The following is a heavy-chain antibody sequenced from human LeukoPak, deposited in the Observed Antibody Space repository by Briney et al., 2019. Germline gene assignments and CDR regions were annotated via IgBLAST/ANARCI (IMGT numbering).Heavy chain of an antibody. D-gene: IGHD6-19*01. CDR1: GGSISSSSYY. Sequence: PSETLSLTCPVSGGSISSSSYYWGWIRQPPGKGLEWIGSIYYSGSAYYNPSLKSRVTISVDTSKNQFSLKLSSVTAADTAVYYCAGPGYGSNRPFDYWGQGSLVTVSS. CDR2: IYYSGSA. V-gene: IGHV4-39*01. J-gene: IGHJ4*02. CDR3: AGPGYGSNRPFDY.